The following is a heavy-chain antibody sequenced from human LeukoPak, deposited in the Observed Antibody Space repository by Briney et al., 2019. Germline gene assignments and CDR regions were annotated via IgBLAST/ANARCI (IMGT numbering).Heavy chain of an antibody. CDR1: GGSISSGDYY. D-gene: IGHD3-22*01. CDR2: IYYSGST. Sequence: PSETLSLTCTVSGGSISSGDYYWSWIRQPPGKGLEWIGYIYYSGSTHYNPSLKSRVTISVDTSKNQFSLKLSSVTGADTAVYYCARGGYYYEYDALDIWGQGTMVSVSS. J-gene: IGHJ3*02. CDR3: ARGGYYYEYDALDI. V-gene: IGHV4-30-4*02.